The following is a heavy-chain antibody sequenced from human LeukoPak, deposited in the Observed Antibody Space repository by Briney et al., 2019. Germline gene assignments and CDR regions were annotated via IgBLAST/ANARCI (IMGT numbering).Heavy chain of an antibody. Sequence: PGGSLRLSCVASGFPFSSYWMTWVRLAPGKGLEWVANIRQDGSKKPYVDSAKGRFHISRDNAKNSLYLQMSGLRAEDTAIYYCTRVGYIDEGIDFWGQGTLVTVSS. D-gene: IGHD5-18*01. CDR3: TRVGYIDEGIDF. J-gene: IGHJ4*02. CDR1: GFPFSSYW. V-gene: IGHV3-7*04. CDR2: IRQDGSKK.